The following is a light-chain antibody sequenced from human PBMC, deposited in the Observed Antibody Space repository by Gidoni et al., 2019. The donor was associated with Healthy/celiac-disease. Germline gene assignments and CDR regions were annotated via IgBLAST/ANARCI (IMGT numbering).Light chain of an antibody. CDR3: QQSYSTPPALT. J-gene: IGKJ4*01. Sequence: DIQMTQSPSSLSASVGDSVTITCRASQSISSYLNWYQQKPGKAPKRLIYAASSLQSGVPSRFSGSGSGTDFTLTISSLQPEEFATYYCQQSYSTPPALTFGGGTKVEIK. CDR1: QSISSY. CDR2: AAS. V-gene: IGKV1-39*01.